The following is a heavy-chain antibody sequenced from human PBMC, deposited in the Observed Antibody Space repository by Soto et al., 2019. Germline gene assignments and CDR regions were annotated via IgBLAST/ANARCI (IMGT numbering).Heavy chain of an antibody. CDR2: IYYSGST. Sequence: SETLSLTCTVSGGSISSGGYYWSWIRQHPGKGLEWIGYIYYSGSTYYNPSLKSRVSISVDTSKNQFSLKLSSVTASDTAVYYCARDPLRYGMDVWGQGTTVTVSS. V-gene: IGHV4-31*03. CDR1: GGSISSGGYY. J-gene: IGHJ6*02. CDR3: ARDPLRYGMDV.